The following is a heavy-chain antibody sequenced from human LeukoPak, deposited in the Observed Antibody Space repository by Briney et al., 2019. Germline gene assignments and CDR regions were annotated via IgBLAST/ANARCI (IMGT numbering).Heavy chain of an antibody. CDR1: GYSISSGYY. J-gene: IGHJ3*02. D-gene: IGHD3-9*01. Sequence: PSETLSLTCTVSGYSISSGYYWSWIRQPPGKGLEWIGYIYYSGSTYYNPSLKSRVTISVDTSKNQFSLKLSSVTAADTAVYYCARALRYFDSRGAFDIWGQGTMVTVSS. V-gene: IGHV4-31*03. CDR2: IYYSGST. CDR3: ARALRYFDSRGAFDI.